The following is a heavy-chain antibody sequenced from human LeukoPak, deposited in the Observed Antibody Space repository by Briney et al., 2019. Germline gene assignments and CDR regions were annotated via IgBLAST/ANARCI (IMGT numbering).Heavy chain of an antibody. V-gene: IGHV3-30*01. CDR1: RFAFSSYG. CDR2: ISYDGSSK. D-gene: IGHD3-10*01. J-gene: IGHJ6*02. Sequence: GGSLRLSCTASRFAFSSYGMHWVRQAPGKGLNWVAFISYDGSSKNYADSVKGQFTISRDNSKNTLFLQMNSLRTEDTAVYYCARARETYYYVSGSYYPDVWGQGTTVTVSS. CDR3: ARARETYYYVSGSYYPDV.